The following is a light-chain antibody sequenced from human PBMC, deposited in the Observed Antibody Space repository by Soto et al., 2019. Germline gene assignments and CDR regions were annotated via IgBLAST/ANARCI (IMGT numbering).Light chain of an antibody. CDR1: RSVSGY. Sequence: EIVLTQSPATLSLSPGERATLSCRASRSVSGYLAWYQQKPGQAPRLLIYDTSNRATGIPARFSGSGSGTDFTLTISSLEPEDFAVYYCQQRSNWPLTFGGGTKVEIK. J-gene: IGKJ4*01. CDR2: DTS. CDR3: QQRSNWPLT. V-gene: IGKV3-11*01.